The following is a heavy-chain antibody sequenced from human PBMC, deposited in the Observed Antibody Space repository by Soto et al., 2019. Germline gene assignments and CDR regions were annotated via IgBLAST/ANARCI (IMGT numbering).Heavy chain of an antibody. CDR2: IDPSDSES. J-gene: IGHJ6*02. CDR3: ARLPHCDFRSGYENDNNCSNMEV. Sequence: GESLKISCKASGYTFSNYWITWVRQIPWKGLEWMGTIDPSDSESNYSPSCRGHVTISADKSITTAHLQWRSLRASDTAMYYCARLPHCDFRSGYENDNNCSNMEVWGHGNTVNVS. V-gene: IGHV5-10-1*01. D-gene: IGHD3-3*01. CDR1: GYTFSNYW.